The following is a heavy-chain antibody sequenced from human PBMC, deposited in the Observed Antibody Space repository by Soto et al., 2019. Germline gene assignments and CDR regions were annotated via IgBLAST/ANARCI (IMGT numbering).Heavy chain of an antibody. CDR3: ARDGRECTNGVCYRPLDY. D-gene: IGHD2-8*01. Sequence: GGSLRLSCAASGFTFDDYGMSWVRQAPGKGLEWVSGINWNGGSTGYADSVKGRFTISRDNAKNSLYLQMNSLRAEDTALYQCARDGRECTNGVCYRPLDYWGQGTLVTVSS. J-gene: IGHJ4*02. V-gene: IGHV3-20*01. CDR1: GFTFDDYG. CDR2: INWNGGST.